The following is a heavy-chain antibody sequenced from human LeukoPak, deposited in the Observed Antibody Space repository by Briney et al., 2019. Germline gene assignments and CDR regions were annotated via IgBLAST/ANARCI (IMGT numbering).Heavy chain of an antibody. D-gene: IGHD2-15*01. V-gene: IGHV3-48*04. CDR3: ARDLCSGGSCYYYYGMDV. CDR2: ISSSTSGV. J-gene: IGHJ6*02. CDR1: GFTFSSYG. Sequence: GGSLRLSCAASGFTFSSYGMIWVRQAPGKGLEWISYISSSTSGVYYADSVKGRFTVTRDNANNSLYLQMNSLRAEDTAVYYCARDLCSGGSCYYYYGMDVWGQGTTVTVSS.